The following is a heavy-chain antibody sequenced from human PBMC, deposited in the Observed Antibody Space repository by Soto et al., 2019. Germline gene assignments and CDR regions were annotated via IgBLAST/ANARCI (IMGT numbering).Heavy chain of an antibody. Sequence: GGSLRLSCAASGFTFSSYAMHWVRQAPGKGLEYVSAISSNGGSTYYANSVKGRFTISRDNSKNTLYLQMGSLRAEDMAVYYCARVVGYQLLGAVDYWGQGTLVTVS. J-gene: IGHJ4*02. V-gene: IGHV3-64*01. CDR2: ISSNGGST. CDR1: GFTFSSYA. D-gene: IGHD2-2*01. CDR3: ARVVGYQLLGAVDY.